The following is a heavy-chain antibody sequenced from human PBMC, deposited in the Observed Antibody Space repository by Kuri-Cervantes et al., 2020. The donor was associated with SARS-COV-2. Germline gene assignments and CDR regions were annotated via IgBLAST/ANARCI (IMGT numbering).Heavy chain of an antibody. CDR3: ARVVAGEQFVLND. J-gene: IGHJ4*02. CDR1: GYTFTNYY. V-gene: IGHV1-46*01. Sequence: ASVKVSCKASGYTFTNYYMHWVRQAPGQGLEWMGIINPSGGSTSYAQKFQGRVTMTRDPSTSTVYLELSSLRSEDTAVYYCARVVAGEQFVLNDWGQGTLVTVSS. CDR2: INPSGGST. D-gene: IGHD6-6*01.